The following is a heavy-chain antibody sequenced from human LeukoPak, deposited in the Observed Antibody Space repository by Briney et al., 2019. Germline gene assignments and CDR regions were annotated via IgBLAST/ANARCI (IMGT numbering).Heavy chain of an antibody. Sequence: GGSLRLSCAASGFTFSSYVMSWVRQAPGKGLEWVSGISGSGGSTYYADSVKGRLTISRDNSKNTLYLQMNSLRAEDTAVYYCAKGMRQFDYWGQGTLVTVSS. CDR2: ISGSGGST. CDR1: GFTFSSYV. V-gene: IGHV3-23*01. CDR3: AKGMRQFDY. J-gene: IGHJ4*02.